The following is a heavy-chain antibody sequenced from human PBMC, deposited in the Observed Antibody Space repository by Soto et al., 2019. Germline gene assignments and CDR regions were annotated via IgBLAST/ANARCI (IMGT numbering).Heavy chain of an antibody. V-gene: IGHV5-10-1*01. J-gene: IGHJ5*02. CDR2: IDPSDSRT. Sequence: GESLKISCEASGYMFPIYHISWVRQMPGKGLEWVGKIDPSDSRTMYRPSSRARITISVDESTSTAYMELSSLRSEDTAVYYCARGSSSWLDPRWFDPWGQGTLVTVSS. D-gene: IGHD6-13*01. CDR3: ARGSSSWLDPRWFDP. CDR1: GYMFPIYH.